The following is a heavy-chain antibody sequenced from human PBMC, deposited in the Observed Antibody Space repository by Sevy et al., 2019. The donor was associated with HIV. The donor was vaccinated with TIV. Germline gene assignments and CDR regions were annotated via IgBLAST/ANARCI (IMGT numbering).Heavy chain of an antibody. D-gene: IGHD6-19*01. CDR3: ARVRYSSGWYDTDYYYYYGMDV. J-gene: IGHJ6*02. Sequence: ASVKVSCKASGYTFTGYYMHWVRQAPGQGLEWMGWINPNSGGTNYAQTFQGRVTMTRDTSISTAYMELSRLRSDDTAVYYCARVRYSSGWYDTDYYYYYGMDVWGQGTTVTVSS. V-gene: IGHV1-2*02. CDR2: INPNSGGT. CDR1: GYTFTGYY.